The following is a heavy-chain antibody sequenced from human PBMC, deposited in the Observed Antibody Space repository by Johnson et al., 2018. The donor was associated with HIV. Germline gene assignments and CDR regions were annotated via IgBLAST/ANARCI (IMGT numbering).Heavy chain of an antibody. CDR1: GFTFSSYW. J-gene: IGHJ3*02. D-gene: IGHD6-13*01. V-gene: IGHV3-7*02. Sequence: VQLVESGGGLIQPGGSLRLSCAASGFTFSSYWMSWVRQAPGKGLEWVANIKQDGSNKYYADSVKGRFTISRDNSKNTLYLQMNSLRAEDTAVYYCVKGIDSSSWYAFDIWGQGTMVTVSS. CDR3: VKGIDSSSWYAFDI. CDR2: IKQDGSNK.